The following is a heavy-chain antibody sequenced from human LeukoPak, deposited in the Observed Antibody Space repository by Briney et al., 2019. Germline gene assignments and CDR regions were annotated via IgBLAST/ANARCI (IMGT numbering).Heavy chain of an antibody. Sequence: PGGSLRLFCAASGFTFSTYNMNWVRQAPGKGLEWVSSISSSSNYIYCADSVKGRFTISRDNPKNTLYLQMNSLRAEDTDVYYCARDVGASAPDAFDFWGQGTMVTVSS. D-gene: IGHD1-26*01. V-gene: IGHV3-21*01. J-gene: IGHJ3*01. CDR2: ISSSSNYI. CDR3: ARDVGASAPDAFDF. CDR1: GFTFSTYN.